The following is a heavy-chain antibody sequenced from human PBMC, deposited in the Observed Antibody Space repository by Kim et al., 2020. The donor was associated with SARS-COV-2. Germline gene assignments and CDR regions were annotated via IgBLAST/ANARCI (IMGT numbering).Heavy chain of an antibody. Sequence: ASVKVSCKTSGYTFTGYYIHWVRQAPGQGLEWLGWINPDSADTNYEQRFQGRVTMTRDTSINTAYIELAGLRSDDTAVYYCTRVELGLPPHFLHCGQCTL. CDR3: TRVELGLPPHFLH. V-gene: IGHV1-2*02. D-gene: IGHD1-7*01. CDR1: GYTFTGYY. J-gene: IGHJ1*01. CDR2: INPDSADT.